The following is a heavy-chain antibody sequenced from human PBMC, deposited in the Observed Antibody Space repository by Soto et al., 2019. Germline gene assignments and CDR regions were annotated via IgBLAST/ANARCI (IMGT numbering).Heavy chain of an antibody. Sequence: ASVKVSCKASGYSLSSYVMNWVRQAPGQRLEWMGWINAGNGYTKYSQKFQGRVTITRDTSASTVYMELSSLRSEDTAVYYCARNLFLSGYTYGYYVMDVWGQGTTVTVSS. J-gene: IGHJ6*02. CDR1: GYSLSSYV. V-gene: IGHV1-3*01. CDR3: ARNLFLSGYTYGYYVMDV. D-gene: IGHD5-18*01. CDR2: INAGNGYT.